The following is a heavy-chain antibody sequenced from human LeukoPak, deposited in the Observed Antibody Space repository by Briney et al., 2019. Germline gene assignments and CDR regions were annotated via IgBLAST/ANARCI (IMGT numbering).Heavy chain of an antibody. CDR1: GFTFSSYG. V-gene: IGHV3-30*02. CDR2: IRYDGSNK. CDR3: AKGYGDYVADAFDI. J-gene: IGHJ3*02. D-gene: IGHD4-17*01. Sequence: TGGSLRLSCAASGFTFSSYGMRWVRQAPGKGLEWVAFIRYDGSNKYYADSVKGRFTISRDNSKNTLYLQMNSLRAEDTAVYYCAKGYGDYVADAFDIWGQGTMVTVSS.